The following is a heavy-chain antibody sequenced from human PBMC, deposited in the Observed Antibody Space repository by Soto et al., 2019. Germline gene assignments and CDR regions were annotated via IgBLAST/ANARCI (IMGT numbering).Heavy chain of an antibody. V-gene: IGHV3-30*18. Sequence: QVQLVESGGGVVQPGRSLRLSCAASGFTFSSYGMHWVRQAPGKGLEWVAVISYDGSNKYYADSVKGRFTISSDNSKNTLYLQMNSLRAEDTAVYYCAKDRSTIFGVVISSMDVWGQGTTVTVSS. CDR3: AKDRSTIFGVVISSMDV. D-gene: IGHD3-3*01. CDR1: GFTFSSYG. CDR2: ISYDGSNK. J-gene: IGHJ6*02.